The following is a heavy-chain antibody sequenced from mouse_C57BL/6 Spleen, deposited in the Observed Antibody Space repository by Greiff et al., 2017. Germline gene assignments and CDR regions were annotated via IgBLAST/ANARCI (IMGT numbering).Heavy chain of an antibody. Sequence: VQLKESGPGLVKPSQSLSLTCSVTGYSITSGYYWNWIRQFPGNKLEWMGYISYDGSNNYNPSLKNRISITRDTSKNQFFLKLNSVTTEDTATYYCSRDYSNHGYFDVWGTGTTVTVSS. CDR3: SRDYSNHGYFDV. V-gene: IGHV3-6*01. J-gene: IGHJ1*03. CDR2: ISYDGSN. CDR1: GYSITSGYY. D-gene: IGHD2-5*01.